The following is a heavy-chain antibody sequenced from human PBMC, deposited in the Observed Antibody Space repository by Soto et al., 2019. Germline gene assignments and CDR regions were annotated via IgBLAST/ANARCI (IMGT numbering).Heavy chain of an antibody. CDR1: GGSISTYY. V-gene: IGHV4-59*01. CDR3: ARDGSGYDFWSGPYFFDY. CDR2: IYYNGRT. Sequence: SETLSLTCTVSGGSISTYYWSWIRQPPGKGLEWIGYIYYNGRTNYNPSLESRVTISLDTSKSQFSLKLSSVSAADTAVYYCARDGSGYDFWSGPYFFDYWGPGTLVTVSS. D-gene: IGHD3-3*01. J-gene: IGHJ4*02.